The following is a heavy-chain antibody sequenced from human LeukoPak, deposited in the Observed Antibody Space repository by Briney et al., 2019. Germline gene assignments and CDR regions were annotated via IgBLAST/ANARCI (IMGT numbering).Heavy chain of an antibody. Sequence: GGSLRLSCAASGFTVSSNYMSWIRQAPGKGLEWVSVIYSDGSGGNIYYADSVKGRFTISRDNSKNTLYLQMNNLRAEDTAVYYCARDGRNSTNYNWFDPWGQGTLVTVSS. J-gene: IGHJ5*02. CDR3: ARDGRNSTNYNWFDP. CDR1: GFTVSSNY. CDR2: IYSDGSGGNI. V-gene: IGHV3-53*01. D-gene: IGHD2/OR15-2a*01.